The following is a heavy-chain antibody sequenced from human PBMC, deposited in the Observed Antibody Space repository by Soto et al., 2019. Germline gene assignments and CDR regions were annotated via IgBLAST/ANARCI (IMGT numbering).Heavy chain of an antibody. CDR1: GYTFTSYG. D-gene: IGHD4-4*01. CDR3: ARDGGVYDYSPFDY. Sequence: ASVKVSCKASGYTFTSYGISWVRQAPGQGLEWMGWISAYNGNTNYAQKFQGRVTITADESTSTAYVELSSLRSEDTAVYYCARDGGVYDYSPFDYWGQGTLVTVSS. J-gene: IGHJ4*02. V-gene: IGHV1-18*01. CDR2: ISAYNGNT.